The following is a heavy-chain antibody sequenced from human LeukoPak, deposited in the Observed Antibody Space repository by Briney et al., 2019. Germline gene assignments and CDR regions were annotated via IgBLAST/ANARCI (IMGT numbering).Heavy chain of an antibody. CDR3: ARHQWVPAFDI. V-gene: IGHV4-59*08. Sequence: SETLSLTCTVYGESMSGFYWNWIRQPPGKGLEWIGYMHYTGTTNYNPSLKSRVTISIDTSKNQFSLKLSSVTASDTAVYYCARHQWVPAFDIWGQGTMVTVSS. CDR2: MHYTGTT. D-gene: IGHD1-26*01. CDR1: GESMSGFY. J-gene: IGHJ3*02.